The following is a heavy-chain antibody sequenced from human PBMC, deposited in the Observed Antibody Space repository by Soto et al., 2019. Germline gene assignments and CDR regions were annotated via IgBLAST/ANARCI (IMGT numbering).Heavy chain of an antibody. J-gene: IGHJ5*02. Sequence: QITLKESGPTLVKPTQTLTLTCTFSGFSLSTSGVGVGWIRQPPGKALEWLALIYWDDDKRYSPSLKSRLTITKDTSKNQVVLTMTTMDPVDTATYYLAHHRSFSLDWYSWGQGTLVTVSA. CDR3: AHHRSFSLDWYS. D-gene: IGHD3-9*01. V-gene: IGHV2-5*02. CDR2: IYWDDDK. CDR1: GFSLSTSGVG.